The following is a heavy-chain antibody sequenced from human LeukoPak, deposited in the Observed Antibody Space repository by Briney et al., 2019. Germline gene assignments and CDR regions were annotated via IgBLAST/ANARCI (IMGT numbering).Heavy chain of an antibody. CDR3: ATCSGGSCY. CDR1: AGSINNYY. CDR2: IYTSGNT. Sequence: SETLSLTCSVSAGSINNYYWSWIRQPAGKGLEWIGRIYTSGNTNYSPSFKSRVTMSVDMSKNQFSLKLSSVTAADTAVYYCATCSGGSCYWGQGTLVTVSS. J-gene: IGHJ4*02. D-gene: IGHD2-15*01. V-gene: IGHV4-4*07.